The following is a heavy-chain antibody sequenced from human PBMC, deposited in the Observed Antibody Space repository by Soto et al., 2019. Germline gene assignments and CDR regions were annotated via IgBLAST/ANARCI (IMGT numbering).Heavy chain of an antibody. J-gene: IGHJ6*02. Sequence: SETLSLTCAVYGGSFSGYYWSWIRQPPGKGLEWIGEINHSGSTNYNPSLKSRVTISVDTSKNKFSLKLSSVTAADTAVYYCARGAYDFWSGYQETYYYYYGMDVWGQGTTVTVSS. V-gene: IGHV4-34*01. CDR3: ARGAYDFWSGYQETYYYYYGMDV. CDR2: INHSGST. CDR1: GGSFSGYY. D-gene: IGHD3-3*01.